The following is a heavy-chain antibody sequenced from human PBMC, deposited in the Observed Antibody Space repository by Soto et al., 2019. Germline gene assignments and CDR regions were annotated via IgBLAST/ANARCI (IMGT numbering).Heavy chain of an antibody. CDR2: ISGSGDST. V-gene: IGHV3-23*01. CDR3: AKPSRSGWYTGAFHV. CDR1: AFSFSNYA. D-gene: IGHD6-19*01. Sequence: GGSLRLSCAASAFSFSNYAMSWVRQAPGKGLEWVSAISGSGDSTHYAESVRGRFTISRDNSRNTLYLQMNSLRAEDTAIFYCAKPSRSGWYTGAFHVWGQGTMVTVSS. J-gene: IGHJ3*01.